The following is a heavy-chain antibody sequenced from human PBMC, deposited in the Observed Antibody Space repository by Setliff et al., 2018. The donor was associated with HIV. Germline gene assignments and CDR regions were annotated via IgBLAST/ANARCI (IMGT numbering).Heavy chain of an antibody. Sequence: ESGPTLVNPTQTLTLTCTFSGFSLSASGMRVSWIRQPPGKALEWLARIDWDDDKFYSTSLKTRLTISKDTSKNQVVLTMTNMDPVDTATYYCARETGATAFDIWGQGTLVTVSS. D-gene: IGHD1-1*01. CDR2: IDWDDDK. V-gene: IGHV2-70*04. J-gene: IGHJ3*02. CDR3: ARETGATAFDI. CDR1: GFSLSASGMR.